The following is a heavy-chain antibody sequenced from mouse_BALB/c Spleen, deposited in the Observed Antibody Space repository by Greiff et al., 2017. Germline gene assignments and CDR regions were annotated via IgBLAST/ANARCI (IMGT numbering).Heavy chain of an antibody. D-gene: IGHD2-4*01. J-gene: IGHJ1*01. Sequence: QVQLQQSGPSLVQPSQSLSITCTVSGFSLTSYGVHWVRQSPGKGLEWLGVIWRGGSTDYNAAFMSRLSITKDNSKSQVFFKMNSLQAEDTAIYYCANYDYDDWYFDVWGAGTTVTVSS. CDR2: IWRGGST. CDR3: ANYDYDDWYFDV. V-gene: IGHV2-5-1*01. CDR1: GFSLTSYG.